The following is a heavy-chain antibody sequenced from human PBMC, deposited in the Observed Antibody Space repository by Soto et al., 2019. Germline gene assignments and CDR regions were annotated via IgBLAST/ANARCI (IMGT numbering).Heavy chain of an antibody. CDR3: AIDGAYCSGTGCRDYYHYMDV. CDR1: GFSFSDYR. V-gene: IGHV3-21*01. Sequence: EVQLVESGGGLVKPGGSLRLSCAASGFSFSDYRMNWVRQAPGKGLEWVSSISGSTSYIYYADSLKGRFTVSRDNAEKSLYLQMNSLRAEDTAVYYCAIDGAYCSGTGCRDYYHYMDVWGKGTTVTVSS. D-gene: IGHD2-2*01. J-gene: IGHJ6*03. CDR2: ISGSTSYI.